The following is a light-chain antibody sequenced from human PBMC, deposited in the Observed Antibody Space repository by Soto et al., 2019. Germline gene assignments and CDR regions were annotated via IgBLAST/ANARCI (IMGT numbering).Light chain of an antibody. Sequence: DVVLTXXPLSLPVTLGQPASISCRSSQSLVXXXXXXFLNWFQQRPGQSPRRLIYKVSNRDSGVPDRFXGXXXGXXFTLKISRVEAEDVGVYYCMQGTHWPWTFGQGTKVEIK. J-gene: IGKJ1*01. V-gene: IGKV2-30*01. CDR3: MQGTHWPWT. CDR1: QSLVXXXXXXF. CDR2: KVS.